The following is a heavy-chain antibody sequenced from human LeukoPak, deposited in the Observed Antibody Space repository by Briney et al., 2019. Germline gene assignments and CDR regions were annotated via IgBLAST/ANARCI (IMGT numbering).Heavy chain of an antibody. V-gene: IGHV3-23*01. Sequence: PGGSLRLSCADSGFTFSSYAVSWVRQAPGKGLEWVSAISGSGGSTYYADSVKGRFTISRDNSKNTLYLQMNSLRAEDTAVYYCAKGTTYDYSKYCWFDPWGQGTLVTVSS. D-gene: IGHD4-11*01. J-gene: IGHJ5*02. CDR1: GFTFSSYA. CDR2: ISGSGGST. CDR3: AKGTTYDYSKYCWFDP.